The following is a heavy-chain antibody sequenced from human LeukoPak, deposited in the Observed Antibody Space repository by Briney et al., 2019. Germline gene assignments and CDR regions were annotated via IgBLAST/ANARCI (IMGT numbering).Heavy chain of an antibody. CDR2: IFPSGGEI. V-gene: IGHV3-23*01. D-gene: IGHD5-18*01. J-gene: IGHJ5*02. CDR1: GFTFSTFA. CDR3: VTYRQVMLPFEA. Sequence: GGSLRLSCAASGFTFSTFAMIWVRQPPGKGLEWVSSIFPSGGEIHYADSVRGRFTISRDNSMSTLSLQMNSLRAEDTAIYYCVTYRQVMLPFEAWGQGTLVTVSS.